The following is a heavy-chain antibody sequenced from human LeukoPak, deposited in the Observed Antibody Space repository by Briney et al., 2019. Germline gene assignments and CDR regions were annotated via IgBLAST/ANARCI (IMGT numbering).Heavy chain of an antibody. CDR1: GYTFTSYD. V-gene: IGHV1-8*01. J-gene: IGHJ6*03. Sequence: ASVKVSCKASGYTFTSYDINWVRQATGQGLEWMGWMNPNSGNTGYAQKFQGRVTTTRNTSISTAYMELSSLRSEDTAVYYCARVGGTVTTGSYYYYYYMDVWGKGTTVTVSS. CDR2: MNPNSGNT. D-gene: IGHD4-17*01. CDR3: ARVGGTVTTGSYYYYYYMDV.